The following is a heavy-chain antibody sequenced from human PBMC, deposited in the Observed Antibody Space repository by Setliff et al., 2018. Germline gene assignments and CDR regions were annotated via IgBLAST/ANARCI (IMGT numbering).Heavy chain of an antibody. CDR3: AKEGDTGPPNWYSYDY. CDR1: GFTFSSYA. CDR2: ISYDGSNK. J-gene: IGHJ4*02. V-gene: IGHV3-30-3*01. D-gene: IGHD2-21*02. Sequence: GGSLRLSCAASGFTFSSYAMHWVRQAPGKGLEWVAVISYDGSNKYYADSVKGRFSISRDSSKNTVYLQMNSLRAEDTAVYYCAKEGDTGPPNWYSYDYWGQGTLVTVSS.